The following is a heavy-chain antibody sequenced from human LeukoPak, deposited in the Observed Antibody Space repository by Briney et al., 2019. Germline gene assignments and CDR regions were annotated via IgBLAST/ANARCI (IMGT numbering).Heavy chain of an antibody. CDR2: INPNSGGT. CDR1: GYTFTGYY. D-gene: IGHD5-24*01. J-gene: IGHJ4*02. V-gene: IGHV1-2*06. Sequence: ASVKVSCKASGYTFTGYYMHWVRQAPGQGLEWMGQINPNSGGTNYAQKFQGEVTMTRDTSISKAYMELSRLRSNDTAVYYWAGIGRWLQLREGGFVDYWGQGTLVTVSS. CDR3: AGIGRWLQLREGGFVDY.